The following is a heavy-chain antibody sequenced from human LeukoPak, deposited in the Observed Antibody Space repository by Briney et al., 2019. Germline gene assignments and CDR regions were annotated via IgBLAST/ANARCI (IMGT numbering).Heavy chain of an antibody. CDR1: GFTFSDFF. J-gene: IGHJ4*02. D-gene: IGHD2-8*02. V-gene: IGHV3-11*01. Sequence: GGSLRLSCVASGFTFSDFFMSWIRQAPGKGLEWTSFISYRADTTYYADSVKGRFTISRYNAKSSVFLQRNSLRVEDTAVYYCASGYRSGYHYWGQGTLVSVSS. CDR3: ASGYRSGYHY. CDR2: ISYRADTT.